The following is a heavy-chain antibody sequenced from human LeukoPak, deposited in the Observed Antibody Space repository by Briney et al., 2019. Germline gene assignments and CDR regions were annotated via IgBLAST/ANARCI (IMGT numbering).Heavy chain of an antibody. Sequence: GALRLSCAASGFTFSGYAMSWVRQAPGKGLEWVSAISGSGGSTYYADSVKGRFTISRDNSKNTLYLQMNSLRAEDTAVYYCAKKGSGWNYGMDVWGQGTTVTVSS. D-gene: IGHD6-19*01. CDR2: ISGSGGST. V-gene: IGHV3-23*01. CDR1: GFTFSGYA. CDR3: AKKGSGWNYGMDV. J-gene: IGHJ6*02.